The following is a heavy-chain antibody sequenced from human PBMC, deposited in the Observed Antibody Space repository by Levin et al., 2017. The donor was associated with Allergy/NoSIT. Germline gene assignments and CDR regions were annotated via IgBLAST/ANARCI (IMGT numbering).Heavy chain of an antibody. CDR3: ARDDLNLFTFGGVIVNRHER. J-gene: IGHJ4*02. Sequence: GGSLRLSCTASGFTFSRYWMHWVRKAPGKGLVWVSRIDSDGSGKRYADSVKGRFTISRDNAKNTVHLQMNSLRAEDTAVYYCARDDLNLFTFGGVIVNRHERGGRGTLVTVSS. CDR2: IDSDGSGK. CDR1: GFTFSRYW. V-gene: IGHV3-74*01. D-gene: IGHD3-16*02.